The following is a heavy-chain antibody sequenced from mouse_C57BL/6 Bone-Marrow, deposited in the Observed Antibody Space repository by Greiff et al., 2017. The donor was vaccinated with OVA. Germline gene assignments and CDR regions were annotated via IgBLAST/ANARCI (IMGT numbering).Heavy chain of an antibody. CDR3: AREGYYYGSSLWYFDV. CDR2: IDPSDSYT. Sequence: VQLQPGAELVMPGASVKLSCKASGYTFTSYWMHWVKQRPGQGLEWIGEIDPSDSYTNYNQKFKGKSTLTVDKSSSTAYMQLSSLTSEDSAVYYCAREGYYYGSSLWYFDVWGTGTTVTVSS. V-gene: IGHV1-69*01. D-gene: IGHD1-1*01. J-gene: IGHJ1*03. CDR1: GYTFTSYW.